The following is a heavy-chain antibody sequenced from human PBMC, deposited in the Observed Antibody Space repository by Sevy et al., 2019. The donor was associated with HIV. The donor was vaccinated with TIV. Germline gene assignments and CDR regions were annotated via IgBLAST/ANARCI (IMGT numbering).Heavy chain of an antibody. CDR3: ARDKLPPVMVTMVRGALSYYFDY. J-gene: IGHJ4*02. CDR2: IWYDGSNK. V-gene: IGHV3-33*01. D-gene: IGHD3-10*01. CDR1: GFTFSSYG. Sequence: GGSLRLSCAASGFTFSSYGMHWVRQTPGKGLEWVAVIWYDGSNKYYADSVKGRFTISRDNSKKKLYLQMNGLKAKDTAVYYCARDKLPPVMVTMVRGALSYYFDYWGQGTLVTVSS.